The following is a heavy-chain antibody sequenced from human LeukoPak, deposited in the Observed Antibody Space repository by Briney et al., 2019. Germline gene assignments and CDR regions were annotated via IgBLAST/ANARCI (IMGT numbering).Heavy chain of an antibody. V-gene: IGHV3-30*18. CDR3: AKSGRNLVEATD. CDR1: GFTFSSYG. Sequence: PGGSLRLSCAASGFTFSSYGMHWVRQAPGKGLDWVAVTSYDGSNKYYADSVKGRFTISRDNSKNTLYLQMNSLRAEDTAVYYCAKSGRNLVEATDWGQGTLVIVSS. CDR2: TSYDGSNK. D-gene: IGHD1-26*01. J-gene: IGHJ4*02.